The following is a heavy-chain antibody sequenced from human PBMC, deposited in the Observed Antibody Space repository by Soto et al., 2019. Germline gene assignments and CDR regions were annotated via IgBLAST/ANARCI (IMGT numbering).Heavy chain of an antibody. CDR1: GFPFRSYD. CDR3: ARKIDSLIDY. Sequence: QVQLVESGGGVVQPGRSLRLSCATSGFPFRSYDMHWVRQAPGKGLEWVAVIWLDGSNKYYADSVRGRFTMSRDNSTHTVDLERKSVRAEASAVYYCARKIDSLIDYWGQGILVTVST. CDR2: IWLDGSNK. J-gene: IGHJ4*02. V-gene: IGHV3-33*01. D-gene: IGHD3-22*01.